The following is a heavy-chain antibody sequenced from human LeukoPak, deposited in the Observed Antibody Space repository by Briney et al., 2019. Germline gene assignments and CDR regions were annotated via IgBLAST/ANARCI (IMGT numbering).Heavy chain of an antibody. CDR3: AKDRVSPSGYFDY. CDR1: GFTFSSYA. V-gene: IGHV3-23*01. J-gene: IGHJ4*02. CDR2: ISGSGGST. D-gene: IGHD3-10*01. Sequence: GGSLRLSCAASGFTFSSYAMSWVRQHPGKGLEWVSAISGSGGSTYYADSVKGRFTISRDNSKNTLYLQMNSLRAEDTAVYYCAKDRVSPSGYFDYWGQGTLVTVSS.